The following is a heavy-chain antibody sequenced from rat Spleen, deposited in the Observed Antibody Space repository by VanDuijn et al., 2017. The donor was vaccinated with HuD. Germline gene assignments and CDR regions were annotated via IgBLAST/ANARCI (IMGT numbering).Heavy chain of an antibody. V-gene: IGHV5-7*01. CDR2: ISYDGSST. J-gene: IGHJ2*01. D-gene: IGHD1-1*01. CDR1: GFTFSDYN. CDR3: ARHGDGDY. Sequence: EVQLVESGGGLVQPGRSLKLSCAASGFTFSDYNMAWVRQAPTTGLEWVATISYDGSSTYYRDSVKGRFTISRDNAKSTLYLQMESLRSEDTATYYCARHGDGDYWGQGVMVTVSS.